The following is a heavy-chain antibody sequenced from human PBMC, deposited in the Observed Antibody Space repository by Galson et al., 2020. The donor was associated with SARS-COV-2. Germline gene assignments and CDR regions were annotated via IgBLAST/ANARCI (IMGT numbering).Heavy chain of an antibody. CDR1: GYSFTSYW. CDR2: IYPGDSDT. Sequence: GESLKISCKGSGYSFTSYWIGWVRQMPGKGLEWMGIIYPGDSDTSYSQSFQGQVTISADKSISTAYLQWSSLKASDTAMYYCARLTYYYGSGSYYSGGMDVWGQGTTVTVSS. D-gene: IGHD3-10*01. J-gene: IGHJ6*02. V-gene: IGHV5-51*01. CDR3: ARLTYYYGSGSYYSGGMDV.